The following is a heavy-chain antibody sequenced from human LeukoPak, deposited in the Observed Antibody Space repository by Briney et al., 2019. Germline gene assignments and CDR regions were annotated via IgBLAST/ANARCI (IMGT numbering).Heavy chain of an antibody. Sequence: GGSLRLSCAASGFTFSSYSMNWVRQAPGKGLEWVSSISSSSYIYYADSVKGRFTISRDNAKNSLYLQMNSLRAEDTAVYYCARDKYDYGDYRTGSGDYWGQGTLVTVSS. CDR1: GFTFSSYS. D-gene: IGHD4-17*01. V-gene: IGHV3-21*01. CDR2: ISSSSYI. CDR3: ARDKYDYGDYRTGSGDY. J-gene: IGHJ4*02.